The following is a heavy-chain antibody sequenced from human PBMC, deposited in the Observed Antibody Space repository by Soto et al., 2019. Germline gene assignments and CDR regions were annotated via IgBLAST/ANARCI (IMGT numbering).Heavy chain of an antibody. V-gene: IGHV1-2*02. CDR3: ARVMYDYVWGVTNFYYGMDV. CDR2: INPNSGGT. CDR1: GYTFTGYY. J-gene: IGHJ6*02. Sequence: ASVKVSCKASGYTFTGYYMHWVRQAPGQGLEWMGWINPNSGGTNYAQKFQGRVTMTRDTSISTAYMELSRLRSDDTAVYYCARVMYDYVWGVTNFYYGMDVWGQGTRVTVSS. D-gene: IGHD3-16*01.